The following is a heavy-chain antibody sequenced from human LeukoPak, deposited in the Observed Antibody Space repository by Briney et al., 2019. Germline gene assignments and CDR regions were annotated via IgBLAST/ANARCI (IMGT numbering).Heavy chain of an antibody. CDR2: ISAYDGNT. CDR1: GYTFTSYG. V-gene: IGHV1-18*01. Sequence: ASVKVSCKASGYTFTSYGISWVRQAPGQGLEWMGWISAYDGNTNYAQKLQGRETMTTDTSTSTAYMELRSLRSDDTAVYYCATGARYDILTGYPLYYYGMDVWGQGTTVTVSS. D-gene: IGHD3-9*01. J-gene: IGHJ6*02. CDR3: ATGARYDILTGYPLYYYGMDV.